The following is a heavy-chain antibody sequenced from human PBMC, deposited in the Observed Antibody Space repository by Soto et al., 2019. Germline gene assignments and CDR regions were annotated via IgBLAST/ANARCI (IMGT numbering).Heavy chain of an antibody. Sequence: TVDCKGVGYALRSHDGSWVRLTTGKGLEWMGWMNPNSGNTGYAQKFQGRVTMTRNTSISTAYMELSSLRSEDTAVYYCARKSGRTPVWFGGRLYYMDVWGKGTTVTVSS. CDR1: GYALRSHD. V-gene: IGHV1-8*01. D-gene: IGHD3-10*01. CDR2: MNPNSGNT. CDR3: ARKSGRTPVWFGGRLYYMDV. J-gene: IGHJ6*03.